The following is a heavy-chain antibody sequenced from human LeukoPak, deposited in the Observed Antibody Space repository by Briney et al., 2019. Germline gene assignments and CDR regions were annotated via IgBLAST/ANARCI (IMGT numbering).Heavy chain of an antibody. D-gene: IGHD3-9*01. CDR3: AGVVRRYFDWLLPSTAKYYFDY. CDR1: GGSFSGYY. CDR2: INHSGST. V-gene: IGHV4-34*01. J-gene: IGHJ4*02. Sequence: SETLSLTCAVYGGSFSGYYWSWIRQPPGKGLEWIGEINHSGSTNYNPSLKSRVTISVDTSKYQFSLKLSSVTAADTAVYYCAGVVRRYFDWLLPSTAKYYFDYWGQGTLVTVSS.